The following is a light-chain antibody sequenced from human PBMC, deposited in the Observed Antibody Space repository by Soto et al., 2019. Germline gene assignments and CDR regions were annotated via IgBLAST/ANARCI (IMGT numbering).Light chain of an antibody. CDR1: RDISNS. J-gene: IGKJ1*01. CDR3: QQTSAFPRT. V-gene: IGKV1-12*01. Sequence: DIQLSLSHTSVSATVEDRLTITCRASRDISNSLAWYQQTPGKAPKLLLRGASSLHRGVPSRFSGGGAGTEFTLTISSLQPEDFATYYCQQTSAFPRTFGQGTKV. CDR2: GAS.